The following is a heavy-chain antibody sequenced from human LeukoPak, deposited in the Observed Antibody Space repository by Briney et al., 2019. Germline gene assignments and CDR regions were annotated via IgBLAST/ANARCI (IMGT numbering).Heavy chain of an antibody. J-gene: IGHJ6*01. CDR2: LNTDGSST. D-gene: IGHD3-16*01. CDR3: ARDDAFRGVAMDV. CDR1: GFTFSGYW. Sequence: GGSLRLSCAASGFTFSGYWMHWVRQVPGKGLVWVSRLNTDGSSTSYADSVKGRFTISRGNAKNTLYLQTNSLRAEDTAVYFCARDDAFRGVAMDVWGQGTTVTVSS. V-gene: IGHV3-74*01.